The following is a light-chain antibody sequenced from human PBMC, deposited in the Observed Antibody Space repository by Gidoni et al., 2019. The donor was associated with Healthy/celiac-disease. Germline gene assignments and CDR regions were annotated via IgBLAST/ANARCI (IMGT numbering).Light chain of an antibody. CDR2: AAS. CDR1: QGISSY. V-gene: IGKV1-8*01. J-gene: IGKJ1*01. Sequence: AIRTTQSPSSFSASTGDRGTITCRASQGISSYLAWYQQKPGKAPKLLIYAASTLQSGVPSRFCGSGSGTDFTLTISCLQSEDFATYYCQQYYSYPGTFGQGTKVEIK. CDR3: QQYYSYPGT.